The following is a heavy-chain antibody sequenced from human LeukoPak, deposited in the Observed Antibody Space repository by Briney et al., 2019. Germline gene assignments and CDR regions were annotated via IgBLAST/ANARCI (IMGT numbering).Heavy chain of an antibody. J-gene: IGHJ3*02. CDR1: GFTFSDSA. D-gene: IGHD2-8*01. V-gene: IGHV3-73*01. CDR3: TRPGRYSTDDAFDI. Sequence: PGGSLRLSCAASGFTFSDSAVHWVRQASGKGLEWVGRIRSKANSYATAYAPSVKGRFTISRNDSKNTAYLQMNSLKTEDTAVYYCTRPGRYSTDDAFDIWGQGTMVTVSS. CDR2: IRSKANSYAT.